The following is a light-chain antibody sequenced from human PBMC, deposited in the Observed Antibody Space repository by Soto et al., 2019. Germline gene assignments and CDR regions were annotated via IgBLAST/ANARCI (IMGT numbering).Light chain of an antibody. CDR1: NSNIGAGYE. J-gene: IGLJ2*01. CDR2: NNA. V-gene: IGLV1-40*01. Sequence: QSVLTQPPSVSGAPGQRVTISCTGTNSNIGAGYEVHWYQQLPGTAPQLLISNNANRPSGVPDRFSGSRSGTSASLAITGLQAEDEADYYCQSFDSSLTGSILGGGTKLTVL. CDR3: QSFDSSLTGSI.